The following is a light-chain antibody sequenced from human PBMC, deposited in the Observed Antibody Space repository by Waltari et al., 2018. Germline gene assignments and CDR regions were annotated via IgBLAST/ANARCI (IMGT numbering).Light chain of an antibody. J-gene: IGLJ3*02. CDR3: LLSYSGARV. CDR2: DTS. V-gene: IGLV7-46*01. CDR1: TGAVPSGPY. Sequence: QAVVTQEPSLTVSPGGPVTPTCGPRTGAVPSGPYPYWFPQKPGQAPRTLIYDTSNKHSWTPARFSGSLLGGKAALTLSGAQPEDEAEYYCLLSYSGARVFGGGTKLTVL.